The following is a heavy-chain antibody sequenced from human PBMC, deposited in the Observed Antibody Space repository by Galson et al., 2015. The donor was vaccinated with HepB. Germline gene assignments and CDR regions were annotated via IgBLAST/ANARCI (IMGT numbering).Heavy chain of an antibody. Sequence: SLRLSCAASGFTFSSYGMHWVRQAPGKGLEWVAVISYDGSNKYYADSVKGRFTISRDNSKNTLYLQMNSLRAEDTAVYYCAKDRALYCSSTSCYDVRFDYWGQGTLVTVSS. CDR2: ISYDGSNK. D-gene: IGHD2-2*01. CDR1: GFTFSSYG. V-gene: IGHV3-30*18. CDR3: AKDRALYCSSTSCYDVRFDY. J-gene: IGHJ4*02.